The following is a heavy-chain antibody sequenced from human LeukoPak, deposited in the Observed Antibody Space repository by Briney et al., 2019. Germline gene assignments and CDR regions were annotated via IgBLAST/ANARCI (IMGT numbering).Heavy chain of an antibody. CDR1: GGSISSSSCY. CDR3: ARHEEEDGYNAKTIHY. V-gene: IGHV4-39*01. Sequence: PSETLSLTCTVSGGSISSSSCYWGWIRQPPGKGLEWIGSIYYSGSPYYNPSLKSRVTISVDTSKNQFSLRLSSVTAADTAVYYCARHEEEDGYNAKTIHYWGQGTLVTVSS. J-gene: IGHJ4*02. D-gene: IGHD5-24*01. CDR2: IYYSGSP.